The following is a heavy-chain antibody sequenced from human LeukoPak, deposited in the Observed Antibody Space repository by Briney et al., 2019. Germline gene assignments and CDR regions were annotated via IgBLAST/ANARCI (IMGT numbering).Heavy chain of an antibody. V-gene: IGHV1-18*01. CDR2: ISAYNGNT. J-gene: IGHJ4*02. CDR3: AREVTEDFDWLPYFDY. D-gene: IGHD3-9*01. Sequence: ASVKVSCKASGYTFTSYGIIWVRQAPGQGLEWMGWISAYNGNTNYAQKLQGRVTMTTDTSTSTAYMELRSLRSDDTAVYYCAREVTEDFDWLPYFDYWGQGTLVTVSS. CDR1: GYTFTSYG.